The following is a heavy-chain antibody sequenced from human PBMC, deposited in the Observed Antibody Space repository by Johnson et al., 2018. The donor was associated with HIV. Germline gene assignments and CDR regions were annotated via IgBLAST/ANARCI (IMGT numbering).Heavy chain of an antibody. CDR3: ARKATTVVNDDAFDI. CDR1: GFRFSSSW. J-gene: IGHJ3*02. Sequence: VQLEESGGGLVKPGGSLRLSCTASGFRFSSSWMHWVRQAPGKGLVWVSRINSDGGSTAYADSVKGRFTISRENTKDTLSLQMNSLRAEDTAVYYCARKATTVVNDDAFDIWGQGTMVTVSS. V-gene: IGHV3-74*02. CDR2: INSDGGST. D-gene: IGHD4-23*01.